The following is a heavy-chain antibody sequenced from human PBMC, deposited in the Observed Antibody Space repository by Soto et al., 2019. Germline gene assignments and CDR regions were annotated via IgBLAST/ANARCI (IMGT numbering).Heavy chain of an antibody. CDR3: AREIGVVAANDAFDI. Sequence: LRLSCAASGFTFSSYAMHWVRQAPGKGLEWVAVISYDGSNKYYADSVKGRFTISRDNSKNTLYLQMNSLRAEDTAVYYCAREIGVVAANDAFDIWGQGTMVTVSS. J-gene: IGHJ3*02. V-gene: IGHV3-30-3*01. D-gene: IGHD2-15*01. CDR2: ISYDGSNK. CDR1: GFTFSSYA.